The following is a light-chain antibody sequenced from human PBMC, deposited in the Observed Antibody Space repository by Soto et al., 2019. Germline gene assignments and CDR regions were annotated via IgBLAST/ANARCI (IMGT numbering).Light chain of an antibody. CDR3: QQANTFPWT. CDR2: AAS. CDR1: QGISSW. J-gene: IGKJ1*01. Sequence: DIQMTQSPSSVSASVGDRVTITCRASQGISSWLAWYQHKPGKAPKLLIYAASSLQSGVPSRFSGSVSGTEFTLTISSLQPEDFATYYCQQANTFPWTFGQGTMVEIK. V-gene: IGKV1-12*01.